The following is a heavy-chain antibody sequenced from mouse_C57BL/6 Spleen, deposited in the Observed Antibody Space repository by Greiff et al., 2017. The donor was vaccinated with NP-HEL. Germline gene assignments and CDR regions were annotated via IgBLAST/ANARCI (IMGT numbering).Heavy chain of an antibody. CDR3: ARLYYDYDGAMDY. V-gene: IGHV5-17*01. Sequence: EVKLEESGGGLVKPGGSLKLSCAASGFTFSDYGMHWVRQAPEKGLEWVAYISSGSSTIYYADTVRGRFTLSRDNAKNTLFLQMTSLRAEDKAMYYCARLYYDYDGAMDYWGQGTSVTVSS. CDR1: GFTFSDYG. CDR2: ISSGSSTI. J-gene: IGHJ4*01. D-gene: IGHD2-4*01.